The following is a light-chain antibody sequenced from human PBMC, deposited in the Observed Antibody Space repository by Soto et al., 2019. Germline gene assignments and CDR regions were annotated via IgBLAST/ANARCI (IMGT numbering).Light chain of an antibody. CDR1: QTISSW. J-gene: IGKJ1*01. CDR2: KAS. Sequence: DIQMTQSPSTLSGSVGDGVTITCLSSQTISSWLAWYQQKPGKAPKLLIYKASTLKSGVPSRFSGSGSGTEFTLTISSLQPDDFATYYCQHYNSYSEAFGQGTKVDIK. V-gene: IGKV1-5*03. CDR3: QHYNSYSEA.